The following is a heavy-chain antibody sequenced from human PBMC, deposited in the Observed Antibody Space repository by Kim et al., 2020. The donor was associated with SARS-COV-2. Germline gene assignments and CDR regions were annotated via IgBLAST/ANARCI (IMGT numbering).Heavy chain of an antibody. V-gene: IGHV3-23*01. J-gene: IGHJ6*02. CDR1: GFTFSSYA. CDR2: ISGRGGST. CDR3: AKSQGVGDYYGMDV. D-gene: IGHD1-26*01. Sequence: GGSLRLSCAASGFTFSSYAMSWVRQAPGKGLEWVSAISGRGGSTYYADSVKGRFTISRDNSKNTLYLQMNSLRAEDTAVYYCAKSQGVGDYYGMDVWGQGTTVTVSS.